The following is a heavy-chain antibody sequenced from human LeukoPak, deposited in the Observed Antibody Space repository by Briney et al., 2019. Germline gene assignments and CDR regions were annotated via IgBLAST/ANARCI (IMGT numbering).Heavy chain of an antibody. Sequence: PGGSLRLSCAASGFTVSSNYMTWVRQAPGQGLEWVSVIYFGGTTYYADSVKGRFTISRDNAKNSLYLQMNSLRAEDTAVYYCARELGGVIIGHAFDIWGQGTMVTVSS. J-gene: IGHJ3*02. CDR3: ARELGGVIIGHAFDI. V-gene: IGHV3-53*01. CDR2: IYFGGTT. D-gene: IGHD3-10*01. CDR1: GFTVSSNY.